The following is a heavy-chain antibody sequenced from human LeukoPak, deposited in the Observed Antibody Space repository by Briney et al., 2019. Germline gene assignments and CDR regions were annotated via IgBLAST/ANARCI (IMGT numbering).Heavy chain of an antibody. CDR3: ARDKNVATGPRVLFDY. Sequence: GGSLRLSCSASGFTFSSYEMNWVRQGPGKGLEWVSYISSSGSSIFYADSVQGRFTISRDNAKNSLYLQMNSLRAEDTAVYYCARDKNVATGPRVLFDYWGQGSLVTVSS. CDR2: ISSSGSSI. J-gene: IGHJ4*02. D-gene: IGHD1-1*01. V-gene: IGHV3-48*03. CDR1: GFTFSSYE.